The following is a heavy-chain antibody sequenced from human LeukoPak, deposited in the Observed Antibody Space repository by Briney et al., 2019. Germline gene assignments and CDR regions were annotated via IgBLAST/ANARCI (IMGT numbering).Heavy chain of an antibody. CDR2: ISNSRTT. V-gene: IGHV3-23*01. J-gene: IGHJ4*02. CDR3: AKGGRDTDY. D-gene: IGHD5-24*01. Sequence: GGSLRLSCAASGFTFSTYTMSWVRQAPGKGLEWVSAISNSRTTYYADSVKGRFTISRDNSKNTLYLQMNGLRAEDTALYYCAKGGRDTDYWGQGTLVTVSS. CDR1: GFTFSTYT.